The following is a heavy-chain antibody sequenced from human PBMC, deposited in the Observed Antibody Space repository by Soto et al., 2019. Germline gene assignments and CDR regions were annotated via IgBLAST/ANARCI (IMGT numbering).Heavy chain of an antibody. CDR3: ARHKRNYYDSSGYTLPDH. Sequence: PSETLSLTCTVCGGSIISSSYYWGLIRQPPGKGLEWIGSIYYSGSTYYNPSLKSRVTISVDTSKNQFSLKLSSVTAADTAVYYCARHKRNYYDSSGYTLPDHWGQGTLVTVSS. V-gene: IGHV4-39*01. CDR1: GGSIISSSYY. D-gene: IGHD3-22*01. CDR2: IYYSGST. J-gene: IGHJ4*02.